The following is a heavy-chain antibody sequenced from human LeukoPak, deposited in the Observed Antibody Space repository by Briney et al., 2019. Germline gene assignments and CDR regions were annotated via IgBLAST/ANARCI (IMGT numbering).Heavy chain of an antibody. Sequence: SETLSLTCTVSGGSISSSSYYWGWIRQPPGKGLEWIGSIYYSGSTYYNPSLKSRVTIHVDTSKNQFSLKLSSVTAADTAVYYCARGRDIVVVPAAIGWFDPWGQGTLVTVSS. CDR1: GGSISSSSYY. V-gene: IGHV4-39*01. J-gene: IGHJ5*02. CDR2: IYYSGST. D-gene: IGHD2-2*02. CDR3: ARGRDIVVVPAAIGWFDP.